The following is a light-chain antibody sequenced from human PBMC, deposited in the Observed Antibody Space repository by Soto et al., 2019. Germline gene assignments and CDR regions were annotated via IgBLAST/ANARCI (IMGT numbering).Light chain of an antibody. V-gene: IGKV1-39*01. CDR2: AAS. J-gene: IGKJ1*01. CDR3: HQSYSAPWT. Sequence: DIQVTQSPSSLSASVGDRVTITCRASQSISSYLNWYRQKPGRAPNLLIYAASKLQSGVPSRFSGSVSGTDFTLTISSLQPGDFAIYYCHQSYSAPWTFGQGTKVEIK. CDR1: QSISSY.